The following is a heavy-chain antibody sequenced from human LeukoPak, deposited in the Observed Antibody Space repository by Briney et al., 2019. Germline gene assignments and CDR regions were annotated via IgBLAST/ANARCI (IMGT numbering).Heavy chain of an antibody. CDR3: ARAGLPVAGEVDY. D-gene: IGHD6-19*01. J-gene: IGHJ4*02. CDR2: ISSSSSYI. V-gene: IGHV3-21*01. CDR1: GFTFSSYS. Sequence: GGSLRLSCAASGFTFSSYSMNWVRQATGKGLEWVSSISSSSSYIYYADSVKGRFTISRDNAKNSLYLQMNSLRAEDTAVYYCARAGLPVAGEVDYWGQGTLVTVSS.